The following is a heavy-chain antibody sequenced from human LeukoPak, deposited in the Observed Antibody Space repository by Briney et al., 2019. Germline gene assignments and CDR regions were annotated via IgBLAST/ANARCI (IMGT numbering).Heavy chain of an antibody. J-gene: IGHJ3*02. CDR1: GGTFSSYA. Sequence: ASVKVSCKASGGTFSSYAISWVRQAPGQGLEWMGRIIPILGIANYAQKFQGRVTITADKSTSTAYMELSSLRSEDTAVYYCARARITGTTEYAFDIWGQGTMVTVSS. CDR3: ARARITGTTEYAFDI. D-gene: IGHD1-20*01. V-gene: IGHV1-69*04. CDR2: IIPILGIA.